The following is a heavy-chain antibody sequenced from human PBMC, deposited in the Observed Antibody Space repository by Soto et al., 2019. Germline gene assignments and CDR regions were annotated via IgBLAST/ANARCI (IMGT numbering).Heavy chain of an antibody. CDR2: IDHRGTT. CDR3: ARFREVIDHFYQYHGLGV. V-gene: IGHV4-4*02. D-gene: IGHD2-21*01. Sequence: PXARLSVTSAVCGDSISGNCWTWVRRPPGKGLEWIGEIDHRGTTNYNPSLESRVTISVDKSKNQFSLRLSSVTAADTAVYYCARFREVIDHFYQYHGLGVWGQGTTVTVSS. CDR1: GDSISGNC. J-gene: IGHJ6*01.